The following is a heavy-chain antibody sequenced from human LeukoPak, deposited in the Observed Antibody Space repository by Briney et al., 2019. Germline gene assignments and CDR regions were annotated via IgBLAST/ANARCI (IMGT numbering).Heavy chain of an antibody. V-gene: IGHV1-69*06. CDR1: GGTFSSYA. D-gene: IGHD6-19*01. CDR2: IIPIFGTA. CDR3: AREGGIAVAGSFDY. Sequence: GASVKVSCKASGGTFSSYAISWVRQAPGQGLEWMGGIIPIFGTANYARKFQGRVTITADKSTSTAYMELSSLRSEDTAVYYCAREGGIAVAGSFDYWGQGTLVTVSS. J-gene: IGHJ4*02.